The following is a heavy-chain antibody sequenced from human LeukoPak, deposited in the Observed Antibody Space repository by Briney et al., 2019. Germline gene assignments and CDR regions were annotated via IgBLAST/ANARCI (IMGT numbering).Heavy chain of an antibody. CDR2: IKPDGSQK. Sequence: PGGSLRLSCAASGFTFSDFWMAWVRQAPGRGLEWVANIKPDGSQKYYVGSVKGRFSISRDNAENSLYLQMNSLRAEDTAVYYCANSGWSLRDYWGQGTPVTVSS. V-gene: IGHV3-7*01. J-gene: IGHJ4*02. CDR1: GFTFSDFW. D-gene: IGHD6-19*01. CDR3: ANSGWSLRDY.